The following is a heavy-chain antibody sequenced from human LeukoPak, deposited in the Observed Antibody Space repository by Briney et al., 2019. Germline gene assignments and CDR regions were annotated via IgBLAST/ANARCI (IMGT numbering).Heavy chain of an antibody. J-gene: IGHJ4*02. CDR2: IYYNGNT. Sequence: PSETLSLTCTVSGGSISNYYWSGFRQPPGKGLEWIGYIYYNGNTDYNPSLRNRLAMSVDTPKNHFSLRLSSVTAADTAVYFCARRSETCSGAYCFLDYFDYWGQGILVTVSS. D-gene: IGHD2-15*01. CDR3: ARRSETCSGAYCFLDYFDY. CDR1: GGSISNYY. V-gene: IGHV4-59*08.